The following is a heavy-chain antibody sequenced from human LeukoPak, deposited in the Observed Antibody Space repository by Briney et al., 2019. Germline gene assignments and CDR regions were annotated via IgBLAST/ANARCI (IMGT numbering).Heavy chain of an antibody. Sequence: GGALTLSCVASGFXFRSYAIYWVRQAPGTGLEYVSAMTSTWGRTYYATSMKGRITASRDNSKNTLYLQMGSLRAEDMAVYYCARDLGLGYFDYWGQGTLVTVSS. J-gene: IGHJ4*02. V-gene: IGHV3-64*01. D-gene: IGHD6-19*01. CDR3: ARDLGLGYFDY. CDR2: MTSTWGRT. CDR1: GFXFRSYA.